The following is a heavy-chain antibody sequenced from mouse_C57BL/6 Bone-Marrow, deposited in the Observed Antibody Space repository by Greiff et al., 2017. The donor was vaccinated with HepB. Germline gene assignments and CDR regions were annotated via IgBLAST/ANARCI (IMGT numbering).Heavy chain of an antibody. Sequence: VQLKQSGTVLARPGASVKMSCKTSGYTFTSYWMHWVKQRPGQGLEWIGAIYPGNSDTSYNQKFKGKAKLTAFTSASTAYMELSSLTNEDSAVYDCTRCGSNYAMDYWGQGTSVTVSS. CDR3: TRCGSNYAMDY. CDR2: IYPGNSDT. CDR1: GYTFTSYW. V-gene: IGHV1-5*01. D-gene: IGHD1-1*01. J-gene: IGHJ4*01.